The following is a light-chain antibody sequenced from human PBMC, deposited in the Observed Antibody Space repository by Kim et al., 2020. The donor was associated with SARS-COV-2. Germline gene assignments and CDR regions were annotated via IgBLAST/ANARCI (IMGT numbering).Light chain of an antibody. CDR1: QSVSSN. CDR3: QQYNNWPLT. CDR2: GAS. Sequence: VSPGERATLSCRASQSVSSNLAWYQQKPGQAPRLLIYGASTRATGIPARFSGSGSGTEFTLTISSLQSEDFAVYYCQQYNNWPLTFGLGTRLEIK. V-gene: IGKV3-15*01. J-gene: IGKJ5*01.